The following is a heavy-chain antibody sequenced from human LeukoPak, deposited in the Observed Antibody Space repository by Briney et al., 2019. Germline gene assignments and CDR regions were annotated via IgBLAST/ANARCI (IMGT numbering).Heavy chain of an antibody. CDR2: IGGSGAST. CDR1: GFTFSSYG. Sequence: GGSLRLSCAASGFTFSSYGMSWGRQAPGKGLEWVSAIGGSGASTYYADSVKGRFTISRDNSKNTLYLQMNSLRGEDTAVYYCAKDREGTIADYFDYWGQGTLVTVSS. V-gene: IGHV3-23*01. CDR3: AKDREGTIADYFDY. D-gene: IGHD1-7*01. J-gene: IGHJ4*02.